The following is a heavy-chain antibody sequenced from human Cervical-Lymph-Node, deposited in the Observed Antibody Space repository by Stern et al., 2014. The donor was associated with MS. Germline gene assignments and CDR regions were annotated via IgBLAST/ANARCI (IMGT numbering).Heavy chain of an antibody. CDR1: GFNFGTYR. CDR2: ISSSSSNI. CDR3: ASTSGWFDS. Sequence: EVQLDESGGGLVKPGGSLTLSCAASGFNFGTYRMNWVRQAPGKGLEWVSFISSSSSNIKYADAVKGRFTISRDNAKNSLFLQMSSLRVEDTAVYYCASTSGWFDSWGQGIQVTVSS. V-gene: IGHV3-21*01. J-gene: IGHJ5*01.